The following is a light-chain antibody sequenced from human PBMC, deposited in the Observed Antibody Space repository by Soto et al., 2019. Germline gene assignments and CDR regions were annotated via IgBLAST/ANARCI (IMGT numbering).Light chain of an antibody. CDR1: QSVSSY. J-gene: IGKJ5*01. CDR3: QQTYTTPEIT. CDR2: GAS. V-gene: IGKV1-39*01. Sequence: DIQMTQSPSTLSASVGDRVIITCRASQSVSSYLKWYQLKPGQAPNLLMYGASYLKSGVPTRFSGSGSGTDFTLTISSLQPDDFAIYYCQQTYTTPEITFGQGTRLDI.